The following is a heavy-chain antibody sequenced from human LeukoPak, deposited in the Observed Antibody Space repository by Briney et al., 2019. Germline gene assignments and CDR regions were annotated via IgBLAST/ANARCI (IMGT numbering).Heavy chain of an antibody. Sequence: SETLSLTCTVSGDSINGFYWNWIRQAAGKRLEWIWRIYTSGGTDYNPSLESRVTISVDTSKNHFSLKLTSVTAADTAVYYCARHRTLYYYYYMDVWGKGTTVTISS. CDR1: GDSINGFY. CDR3: ARHRTLYYYYYMDV. J-gene: IGHJ6*03. CDR2: IYTSGGT. V-gene: IGHV4-4*07. D-gene: IGHD1-14*01.